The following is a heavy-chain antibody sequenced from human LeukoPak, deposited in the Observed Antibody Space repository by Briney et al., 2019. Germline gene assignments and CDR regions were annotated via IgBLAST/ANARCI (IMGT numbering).Heavy chain of an antibody. CDR3: ARVPDCISTSCYGEYYMDV. CDR2: IYYSGST. D-gene: IGHD2-2*01. Sequence: SQTLSLTCTVSGGSISSDDYYWSWIRQPPGKGLEWIGYIYYSGSTYYNPSLKSRVTISVDTSENQFSLKLSSVTAADTAVYYCARVPDCISTSCYGEYYMDVWGKGTTVTVSS. CDR1: GGSISSDDYY. V-gene: IGHV4-30-4*08. J-gene: IGHJ6*03.